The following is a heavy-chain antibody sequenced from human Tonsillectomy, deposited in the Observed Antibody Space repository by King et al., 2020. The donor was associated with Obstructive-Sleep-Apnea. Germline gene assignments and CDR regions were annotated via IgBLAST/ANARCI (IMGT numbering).Heavy chain of an antibody. CDR3: AKAMLGYSSSPLDV. CDR1: GFTFDDYT. D-gene: IGHD6-13*01. Sequence: QLVQSGGVVVQPGGSLRLSCAASGFTFDDYTMRWVRQAPGKGLEWVSLISGSGGSTYYADSVKGRFTISRDKSNNSLYLQTNSLRTEDTALYYCAKAMLGYSSSPLDVWGQGTTVTVSS. CDR2: ISGSGGST. J-gene: IGHJ6*02. V-gene: IGHV3-43*01.